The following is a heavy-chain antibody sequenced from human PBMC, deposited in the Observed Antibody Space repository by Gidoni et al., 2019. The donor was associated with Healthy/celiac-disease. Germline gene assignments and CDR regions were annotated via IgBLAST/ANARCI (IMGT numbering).Heavy chain of an antibody. CDR3: AREPSYYYDSSGPLKY. J-gene: IGHJ4*02. CDR2: ISSSSSYR. V-gene: IGHV3-21*01. CDR1: GFTFSSYS. Sequence: EVQLLESGGGLVKPGGSLRLSCEASGFTFSSYSMNWVRQAPGKGLEWVSSISSSSSYRYYADSVKGRFTISRDNAKNSLYLQMNSLRAEDTAVYYCAREPSYYYDSSGPLKYWGQGTLVTVSS. D-gene: IGHD3-22*01.